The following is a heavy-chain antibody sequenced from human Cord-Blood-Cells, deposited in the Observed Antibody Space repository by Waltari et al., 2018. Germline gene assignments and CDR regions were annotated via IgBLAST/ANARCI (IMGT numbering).Heavy chain of an antibody. CDR3: ARDRAAGPTRYYYYGMDV. J-gene: IGHJ6*02. Sequence: EVQLVESGGGLVKPGGSLRLSCAASGFTFSSYSMNWVRQAPGKGLGWVSSISSSSSYIYYADSVKGRFTISRDNAKNSLYLQMNSLRAEDTAVYYCARDRAAGPTRYYYYGMDVWGQGTTVTVSS. CDR1: GFTFSSYS. V-gene: IGHV3-21*01. CDR2: ISSSSSYI. D-gene: IGHD6-13*01.